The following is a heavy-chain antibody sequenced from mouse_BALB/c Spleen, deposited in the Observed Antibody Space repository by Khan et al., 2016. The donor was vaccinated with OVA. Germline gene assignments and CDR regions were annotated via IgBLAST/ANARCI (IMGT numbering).Heavy chain of an antibody. CDR1: GYTFTSYW. J-gene: IGHJ3*01. Sequence: QVQLQQPGAELVRPGASVKLSCEASGYTFTSYWMNWVKQSPEQGLEWIGRIDPYDSETHYNQNFKDKAILTVDNSSSTAYMPLRSLNSEDTAVXYCANNTFAYWGQGPLVTVSA. CDR3: ANNTFAY. D-gene: IGHD6-1*01. CDR2: IDPYDSET. V-gene: IGHV1-74*01.